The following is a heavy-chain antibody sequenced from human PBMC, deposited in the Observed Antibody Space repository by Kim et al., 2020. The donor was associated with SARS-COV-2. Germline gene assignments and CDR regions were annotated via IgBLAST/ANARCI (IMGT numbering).Heavy chain of an antibody. J-gene: IGHJ3*02. V-gene: IGHV3-13*01. Sequence: YPGSVKGRCTISREKAKNSLYLQMNSRRAGDTAVYYCARGYSSSWYWAFDIWGQGTMVTVSS. CDR3: ARGYSSSWYWAFDI. D-gene: IGHD6-13*01.